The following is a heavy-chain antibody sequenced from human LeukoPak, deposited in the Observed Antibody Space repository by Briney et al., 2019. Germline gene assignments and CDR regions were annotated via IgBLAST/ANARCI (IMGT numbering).Heavy chain of an antibody. CDR3: AKAHPPPLYFDGPGWFDP. Sequence: GGSLRLSCAASGFTVRNNYMTWVRQAPGKGLEXXSIIYSGDSTSYADSVKGRFTISRDNSKNTLYLQMNSLRAEDTAVYYCAKAHPPPLYFDGPGWFDPWGQGTLVTVSS. J-gene: IGHJ5*02. D-gene: IGHD3-9*01. V-gene: IGHV3-53*01. CDR1: GFTVRNNY. CDR2: IYSGDST.